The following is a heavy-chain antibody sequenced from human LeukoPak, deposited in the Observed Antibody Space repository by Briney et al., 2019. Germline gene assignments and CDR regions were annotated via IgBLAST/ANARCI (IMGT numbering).Heavy chain of an antibody. J-gene: IGHJ4*02. CDR1: GGSFSGYY. D-gene: IGHD3-16*02. CDR3: ARGEWTYDYVWGSYRQEFDY. V-gene: IGHV4-34*01. CDR2: INYSGST. Sequence: SETLSLTCAVYGGSFSGYYWSWIRQPPGKGLEWIGEINYSGSTNYNPSLKSRVTISVDTSKNQFSLKLSSVTAADTAVYYCARGEWTYDYVWGSYRQEFDYWGQGTLVTVSS.